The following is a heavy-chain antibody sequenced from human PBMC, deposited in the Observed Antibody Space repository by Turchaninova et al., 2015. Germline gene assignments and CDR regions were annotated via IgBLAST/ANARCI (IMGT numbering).Heavy chain of an antibody. J-gene: IGHJ1*01. CDR2: ISSSSSTI. CDR1: GFTFSNYS. V-gene: IGHV3-48*02. CDR3: ARDKTANQYFQH. Sequence: EVLLVESGGGLVQPGGSLRLSCAASGFTFSNYSMHWVRQAPGKGLVWVSYISSSSSTIYYADSVKGRLTIPRDNATNSLYLQINSLRDEDTAVYYCARDKTANQYFQHWGQGTLVTVSS.